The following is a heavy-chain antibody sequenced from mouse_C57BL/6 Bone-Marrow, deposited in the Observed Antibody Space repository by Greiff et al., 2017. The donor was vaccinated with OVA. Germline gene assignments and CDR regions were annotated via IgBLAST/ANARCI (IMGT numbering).Heavy chain of an antibody. V-gene: IGHV10-1*01. D-gene: IGHD1-1*01. J-gene: IGHJ4*01. Sequence: EVQLVESGGGLVQPKGSLKLSCAASGFSFNTYAMNWVRQAPGKGLEWVARIRSKSNNYATYYADSVKDRFTISRDDSESMLYLQMNNLKTEDTAMYYCVRQLVAHYYAMDYWGQGNAVTVTS. CDR2: IRSKSNNYAT. CDR1: GFSFNTYA. CDR3: VRQLVAHYYAMDY.